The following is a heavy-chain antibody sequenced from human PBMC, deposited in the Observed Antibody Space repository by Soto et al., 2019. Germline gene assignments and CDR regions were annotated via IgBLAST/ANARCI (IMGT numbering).Heavy chain of an antibody. J-gene: IGHJ4*02. V-gene: IGHV3-33*01. CDR2: IRFDGSNI. CDR1: GSIFRGYG. Sequence: QVLLVESGGGVVQTGRSLRLSCAASGSIFRGYGMHWVRQAPGKGLEWVAVIRFDGSNINYADFVMGRFTISRDNSKNTLYLEMNSLRVEDTAVYYCARDGVGATAFWGYLDYWGQGTLVTVSS. D-gene: IGHD2-15*01. CDR3: ARDGVGATAFWGYLDY.